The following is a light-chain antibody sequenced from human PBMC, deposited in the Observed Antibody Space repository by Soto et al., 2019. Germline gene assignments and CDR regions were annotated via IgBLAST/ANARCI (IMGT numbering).Light chain of an antibody. J-gene: IGLJ2*01. CDR3: SSYAGSNNFVV. V-gene: IGLV2-8*01. Sequence: QSALTQPPSASGSPGQSVTISCTGTNSDVGGYTYVSWYQQHPGKAPKLMIYEVSKRPSGVPDRFSGSKSGNTASLTVSGLQAEDEADYYCSSYAGSNNFVVFGGGTKLTVL. CDR1: NSDVGGYTY. CDR2: EVS.